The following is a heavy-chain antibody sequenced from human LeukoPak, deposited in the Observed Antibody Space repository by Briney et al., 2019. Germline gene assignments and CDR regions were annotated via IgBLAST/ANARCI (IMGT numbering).Heavy chain of an antibody. J-gene: IGHJ5*02. CDR2: IYSGGST. CDR1: GFTVSSNY. Sequence: GGSLRLSCAASGFTVSSNYMSWVRQAPGKGLEWVSVIYSGGSTYYADSVKGRFTISRDNSKNTLYLQMNSLRAEDTAVYYCARDRYCSGGSCGGFDPWGQGTLVTVSS. D-gene: IGHD2-15*01. CDR3: ARDRYCSGGSCGGFDP. V-gene: IGHV3-53*01.